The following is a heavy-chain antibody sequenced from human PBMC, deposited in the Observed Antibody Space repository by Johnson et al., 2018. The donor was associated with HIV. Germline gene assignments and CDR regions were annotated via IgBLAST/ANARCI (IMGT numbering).Heavy chain of an antibody. CDR1: GFTFSDYY. D-gene: IGHD6-19*01. CDR2: ISGSGNSI. Sequence: QVRLVESGGGLVKPGGSLRLSCAASGFTFSDYYMSWIRQAPGKGLEWVSYISGSGNSIYYADFVKGRFTTSRDNAKNSLYLQMNSLRAEDTAVYYCASGIAVAGTLLDAFDIWGQGTMVTVSS. CDR3: ASGIAVAGTLLDAFDI. V-gene: IGHV3-11*04. J-gene: IGHJ3*02.